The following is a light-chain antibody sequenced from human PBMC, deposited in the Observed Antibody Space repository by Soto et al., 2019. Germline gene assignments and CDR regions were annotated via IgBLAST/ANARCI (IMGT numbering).Light chain of an antibody. CDR2: DVS. Sequence: QSALTQPASVSASPGQSITISCTGTSSDVGGYNYVSWYQQHPGKAPKLMIYDVSNRPSGVSNRFSGSKSGNTASLTISGLQAEDEADYYCSSYRSSSALGVFGGGTKLTVL. V-gene: IGLV2-14*01. J-gene: IGLJ3*02. CDR1: SSDVGGYNY. CDR3: SSYRSSSALGV.